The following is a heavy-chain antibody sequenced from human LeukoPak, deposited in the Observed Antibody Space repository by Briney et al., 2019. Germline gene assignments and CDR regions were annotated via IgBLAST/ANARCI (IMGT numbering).Heavy chain of an antibody. CDR2: ISSSGSTI. CDR1: GFTFSTYW. J-gene: IGHJ4*02. Sequence: GGSLRLSCAASGFTFSTYWMHWVRQAPGKGLEWVSYISSSGSTIYYADSVKGRFTISRDNAKNSLYLQMNSLRAEDTAVYYCARDRAVGATPDYWGQGTLVTVSS. D-gene: IGHD1-26*01. V-gene: IGHV3-11*01. CDR3: ARDRAVGATPDY.